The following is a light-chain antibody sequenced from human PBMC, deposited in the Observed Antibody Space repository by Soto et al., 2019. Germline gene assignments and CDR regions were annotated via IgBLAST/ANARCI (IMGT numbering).Light chain of an antibody. CDR2: GAS. Sequence: EIVMTQSPDTLSVSPGDTATLSCRASQSVSSNLAWYQQKPGQAPRLLMYGASTRATGIPARFSGSGSGTEFTLTISSLQSEDFAVYYCQQYDNWPLATFGQGTKVEIK. V-gene: IGKV3-15*01. CDR3: QQYDNWPLAT. CDR1: QSVSSN. J-gene: IGKJ1*01.